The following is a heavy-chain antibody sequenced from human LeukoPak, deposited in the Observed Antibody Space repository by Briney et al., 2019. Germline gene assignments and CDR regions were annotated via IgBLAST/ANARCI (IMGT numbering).Heavy chain of an antibody. J-gene: IGHJ4*02. D-gene: IGHD5-12*01. Sequence: GGSLRLSCVASGFTFSAHAMAWVRQAPGRGLEWVAALTGSGDNTYYGDSVKGRFTVSRDNSQKTLYLQMHSLRVEDTAVYYRAKDRNIVATSLDYWGQGNLVTVSS. V-gene: IGHV3-23*01. CDR2: LTGSGDNT. CDR1: GFTFSAHA. CDR3: AKDRNIVATSLDY.